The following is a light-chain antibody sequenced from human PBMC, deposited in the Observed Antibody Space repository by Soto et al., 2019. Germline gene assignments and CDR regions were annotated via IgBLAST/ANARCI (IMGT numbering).Light chain of an antibody. J-gene: IGKJ5*01. CDR3: QQHNQWTIT. V-gene: IGKV3-15*01. Sequence: EIVITQSPATLSVSPGETASLSCRASQSAGNFLAWYQQKPGQAPRLLIYYISTRETGIPARFSGSGSGTEFTLTINSLQSEDSEVYYCQQHNQWTITFGQGTRLEIK. CDR1: QSAGNF. CDR2: YIS.